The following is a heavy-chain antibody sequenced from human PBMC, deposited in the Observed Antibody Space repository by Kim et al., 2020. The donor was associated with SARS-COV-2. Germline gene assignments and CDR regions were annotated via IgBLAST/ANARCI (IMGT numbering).Heavy chain of an antibody. CDR2: MNPNSGNT. J-gene: IGHJ6*02. CDR3: ARAGIVGVTRSYYYYGMDV. D-gene: IGHD1-26*01. V-gene: IGHV1-8*01. Sequence: ASVKVSCKASGYTFTSYDINWVRQATGQGLEWMGWMNPNSGNTGYAQKLQGRVTMTRNTSISTAYMELSSLRSEDTAVYYCARAGIVGVTRSYYYYGMDVWGQGTTVTVSS. CDR1: GYTFTSYD.